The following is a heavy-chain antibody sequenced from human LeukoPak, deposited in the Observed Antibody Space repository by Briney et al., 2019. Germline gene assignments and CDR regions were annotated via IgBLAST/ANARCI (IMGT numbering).Heavy chain of an antibody. V-gene: IGHV3-43*01. CDR2: AGWVGGTT. J-gene: IGHJ4*02. CDR1: GFTFDRYT. D-gene: IGHD3-10*02. CDR3: AKELDTMFFDY. Sequence: GGSLRLSCATSGFTFDRYTIHWVRQAPGKGLEWVSLAGWVGGTTYYSDSVRGRFTISRDSGKNSVYLQMNSLTTDDTAFYFCAKELDTMFFDYWGQGALVTVSS.